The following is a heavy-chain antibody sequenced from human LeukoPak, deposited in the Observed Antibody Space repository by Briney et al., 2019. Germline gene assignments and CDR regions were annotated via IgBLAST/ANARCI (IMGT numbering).Heavy chain of an antibody. CDR1: GGSISSYY. J-gene: IGHJ1*01. V-gene: IGHV3-53*01. Sequence: ETLSLTCTVSGGSISSYYWSWVRQAPGKGLEWVSVIYSGGSTYYADSVKGRFTISRDNSKNTLYLQMNSLRAEDTAVYYCARGDGYSSSWYAEYFQHWGQGTLVTVSS. CDR2: IYSGGST. CDR3: ARGDGYSSSWYAEYFQH. D-gene: IGHD6-13*01.